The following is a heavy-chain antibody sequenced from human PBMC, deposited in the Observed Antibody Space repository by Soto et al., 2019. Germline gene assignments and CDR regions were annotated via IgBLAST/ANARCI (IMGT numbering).Heavy chain of an antibody. CDR2: LYWDDDE. CDR1: GFSLSTTAEG. Sequence: QITLKESGPTLVKPTQTLTLTCTFSGFSLSTTAEGEGWIRQPPGKALEWLALLYWDDDERYSPSLKSRLTITKDTSKNQVVLTMPNVDPVDTATYYCAHGSCSSADCYPNPYLDYWGQGILVTVSS. V-gene: IGHV2-5*02. CDR3: AHGSCSSADCYPNPYLDY. J-gene: IGHJ4*02. D-gene: IGHD2-2*01.